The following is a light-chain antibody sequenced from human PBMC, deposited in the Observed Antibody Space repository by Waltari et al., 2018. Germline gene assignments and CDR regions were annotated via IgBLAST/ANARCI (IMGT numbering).Light chain of an antibody. CDR2: RNN. V-gene: IGLV1-47*01. CDR3: ATWDDSLTAWV. Sequence: QSVLTQPPSASGTPGQRVTISCSGSLSNLGPYYVYWYQQFPGTAPKLLIYRNNQRPSGVPDRFSGSKSGTSASLAIGGLRSEDEADYYCATWDDSLTAWVFGGGTKVTVL. J-gene: IGLJ3*02. CDR1: LSNLGPYY.